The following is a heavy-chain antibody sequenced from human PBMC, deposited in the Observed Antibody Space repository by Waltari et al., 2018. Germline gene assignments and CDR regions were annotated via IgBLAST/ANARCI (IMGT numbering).Heavy chain of an antibody. J-gene: IGHJ4*02. V-gene: IGHV3-21*01. D-gene: IGHD3-10*01. CDR1: GFTFSSYS. Sequence: EVQLVESGGGLVKPGGSLRLSCAASGFTFSSYSMNWVRQAPGKGVEGVSAISSSSSYIYNADSVKGRFTISRDNAKNSLYLQMNSLRAEDTAVYYCARVWFGCSDYWGQGTLVTVSS. CDR3: ARVWFGCSDY. CDR2: ISSSSSYI.